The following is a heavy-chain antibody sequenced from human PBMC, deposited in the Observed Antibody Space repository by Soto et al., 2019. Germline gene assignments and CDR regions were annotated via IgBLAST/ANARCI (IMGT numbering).Heavy chain of an antibody. CDR2: VSATAGTT. J-gene: IGHJ4*02. CDR1: GFIFSDAW. D-gene: IGHD3-16*01. V-gene: IGHV3-23*01. Sequence: SLRLSCGASGFIFSDAWINWVRQAPGKGLEWVSLVSATAGTTYYTDSVKGRFTISRDNSRNTVYLQMNSLRADDTAVYYCAKDRLAGGFDYWGQGTLVTVSS. CDR3: AKDRLAGGFDY.